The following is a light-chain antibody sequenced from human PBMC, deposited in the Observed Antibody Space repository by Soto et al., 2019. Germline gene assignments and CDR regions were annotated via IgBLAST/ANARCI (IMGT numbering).Light chain of an antibody. CDR3: AAWDDSLKALV. J-gene: IGLJ3*02. CDR1: SSNIGSNT. V-gene: IGLV1-44*01. CDR2: SNN. Sequence: QSVLTQPPSASGTPGQRVTTSCSGSSSNIGSNTVNWYQQLPGTAPKLLIYSNNQRPSGVPDRFSGSKSGTSGSLAISGLQSEDEAHYYCAAWDDSLKALVFGGVTKVTVL.